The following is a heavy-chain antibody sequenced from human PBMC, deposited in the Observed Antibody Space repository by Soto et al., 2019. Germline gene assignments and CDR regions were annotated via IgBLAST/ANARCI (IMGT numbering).Heavy chain of an antibody. V-gene: IGHV1-18*01. CDR3: ARGPRDIVVVVAATPDAFDI. CDR1: GYTFTSYG. J-gene: IGHJ3*02. Sequence: GASVKVSCKDSGYTFTSYGISWVRQAPGQRLEWMGWISAYNGNTNYAQKLQGRVTMTTDTSTSTAYMELRSLRSDDTAVYYCARGPRDIVVVVAATPDAFDIWGQGTMVTVSS. CDR2: ISAYNGNT. D-gene: IGHD2-15*01.